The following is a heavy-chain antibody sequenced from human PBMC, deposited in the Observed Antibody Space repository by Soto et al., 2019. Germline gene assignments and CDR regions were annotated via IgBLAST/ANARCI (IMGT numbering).Heavy chain of an antibody. CDR2: INANGGTT. J-gene: IGHJ3*02. Sequence: RLSCAASGFIFSTYAMNWVRQAPGKGLEWVSAINANGGTTYYAESVRGRFTISRDNSINTLYLQMSRLRTEDTAVYYCAHPRGYGVFDAVDIWGQGTMVTVSS. D-gene: IGHD4-17*01. CDR3: AHPRGYGVFDAVDI. V-gene: IGHV3-23*01. CDR1: GFIFSTYA.